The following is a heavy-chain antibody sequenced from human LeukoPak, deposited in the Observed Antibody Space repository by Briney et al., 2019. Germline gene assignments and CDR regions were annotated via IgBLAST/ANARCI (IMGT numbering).Heavy chain of an antibody. CDR1: GGSISSYY. V-gene: IGHV4-4*07. J-gene: IGHJ4*02. CDR2: IYTSGST. Sequence: PSETLSLTCTVSGGSISSYYWSWIRKPAGKGLEWIGRIYTSGSTNYNPSLQSRVTMSVDKSKNQFSLKLSSVTAADTAVYYCARTKGGYCSGGSCRNLLFDYWGQGTLVTVSS. CDR3: ARTKGGYCSGGSCRNLLFDY. D-gene: IGHD2-15*01.